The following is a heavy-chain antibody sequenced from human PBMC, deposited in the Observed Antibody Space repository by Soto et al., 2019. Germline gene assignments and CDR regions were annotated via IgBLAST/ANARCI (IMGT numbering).Heavy chain of an antibody. V-gene: IGHV3-23*01. CDR1: GFTFSSYA. CDR2: ISGSGGST. Sequence: EVQLLESGGGLVQPGGSLRLSCAASGFTFSSYAMSWVRQAPGKGLEWVSAISGSGGSTYYADSVKGRFTISRDNSKNTQDLQMNSLRAEDTAVYYCAKGGIEVAGTLHLWGQGTLVTVSS. D-gene: IGHD6-19*01. J-gene: IGHJ5*02. CDR3: AKGGIEVAGTLHL.